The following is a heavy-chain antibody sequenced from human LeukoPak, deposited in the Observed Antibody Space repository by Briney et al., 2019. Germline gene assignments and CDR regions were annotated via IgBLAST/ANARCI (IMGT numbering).Heavy chain of an antibody. D-gene: IGHD2-15*01. V-gene: IGHV3-30*03. CDR2: ISYDGSNK. Sequence: GGSLRLSCAASGFTFSSYGMHWVRQAPGKGLEWVAVISYDGSNKYYADSVKGRFTISRDNSKNTLYLQMNSLRAEDTAVYYCARPRGYCSGGSCYYYGMDVWGQGTTVTVSS. CDR1: GFTFSSYG. CDR3: ARPRGYCSGGSCYYYGMDV. J-gene: IGHJ6*02.